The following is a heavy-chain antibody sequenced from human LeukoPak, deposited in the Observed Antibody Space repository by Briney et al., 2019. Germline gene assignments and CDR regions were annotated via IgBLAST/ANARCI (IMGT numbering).Heavy chain of an antibody. D-gene: IGHD3-22*01. J-gene: IGHJ4*02. V-gene: IGHV3-21*01. CDR1: GFTFSSYS. Sequence: GGSLRLSCAASGFTFSSYSMNWVRQAPGKGLEWVSSISSSSSYIYYADSVKGRFTISRDNAKNSLYLQMNSLRAEDTAAYYCARDPNSYYDSSGYRPISGYWGQGTLVTVSS. CDR3: ARDPNSYYDSSGYRPISGY. CDR2: ISSSSSYI.